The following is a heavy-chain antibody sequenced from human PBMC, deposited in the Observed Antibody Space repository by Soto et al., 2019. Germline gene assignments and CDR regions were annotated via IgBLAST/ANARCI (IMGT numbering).Heavy chain of an antibody. D-gene: IGHD6-19*01. J-gene: IGHJ4*02. V-gene: IGHV3-30*18. CDR1: GFTFSSYG. Sequence: PGGSLRLSCAASGFTFSSYGMHWVRQAPGKGLEWVAVISYDGSNKYYADSVKGRFTISRDNSKNTLYLQMNSLRAEDTAVYYCAKEFTAYSSGWFFDYWGQGALVTVSS. CDR3: AKEFTAYSSGWFFDY. CDR2: ISYDGSNK.